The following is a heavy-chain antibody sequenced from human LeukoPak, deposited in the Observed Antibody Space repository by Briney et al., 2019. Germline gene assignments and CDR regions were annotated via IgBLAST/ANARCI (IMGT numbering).Heavy chain of an antibody. Sequence: KPGGSLRLFCAASGFTFSNAWMTWVRQAPGKGLEWVGRIKSKTAGGTIDYAAPVKGRFTISRDDSKNTLYLQMNSLKTEDTAVYYCTTGESMVGSTIHIRWADWGQGTLVTVSS. D-gene: IGHD1-26*01. CDR1: GFTFSNAW. J-gene: IGHJ4*02. V-gene: IGHV3-15*01. CDR2: IKSKTAGGTI. CDR3: TTGESMVGSTIHIRWAD.